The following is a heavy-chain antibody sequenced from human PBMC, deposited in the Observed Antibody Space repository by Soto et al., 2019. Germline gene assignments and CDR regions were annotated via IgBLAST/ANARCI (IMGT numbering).Heavy chain of an antibody. V-gene: IGHV3-9*01. CDR3: AKASVVTTARFDY. J-gene: IGHJ4*02. CDR1: GFTFDDYA. Sequence: PGGSLRLSCAASGFTFDDYAMHWVRQAPGKGLEWVSGISWNSGSIGYADSVKGRFTISRDNAKNSLYLQMNSLRAEDTALYYCAKASVVTTARFDYWGQGTLVTVSS. D-gene: IGHD4-4*01. CDR2: ISWNSGSI.